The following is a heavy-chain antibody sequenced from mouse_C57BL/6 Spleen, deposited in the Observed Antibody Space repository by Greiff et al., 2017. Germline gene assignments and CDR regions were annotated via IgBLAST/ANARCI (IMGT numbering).Heavy chain of an antibody. Sequence: EVQLVESGGGLVQPGGSLSLSCAASGFTFTDYYMSWVRQPPGKALEWLGFIRNKANGYTTEYSASVKGRFTISRDNSQSILYLQMNALRAEDSATDYCARWRLLPYYAMDYWGQGTSVTVSS. CDR1: GFTFTDYY. CDR2: IRNKANGYTT. CDR3: ARWRLLPYYAMDY. V-gene: IGHV7-3*01. D-gene: IGHD2-3*01. J-gene: IGHJ4*01.